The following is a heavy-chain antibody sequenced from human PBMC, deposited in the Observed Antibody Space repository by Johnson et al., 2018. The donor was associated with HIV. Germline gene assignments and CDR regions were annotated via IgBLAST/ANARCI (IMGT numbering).Heavy chain of an antibody. CDR1: GFTFSDYY. CDR3: ARVGQKLVPVPRGAFDI. D-gene: IGHD6-6*01. V-gene: IGHV3-11*04. CDR2: ISRSGSTI. Sequence: QMQLVESGGGLVKPGGSLRLSCAASGFTFSDYYMSWIRQAPGKGLEWVSYISRSGSTIYYADSVKGRFTISRDNSKNTLYLQMNSLRAEDTAVYYCARVGQKLVPVPRGAFDIWGQGTMVTVSS. J-gene: IGHJ3*02.